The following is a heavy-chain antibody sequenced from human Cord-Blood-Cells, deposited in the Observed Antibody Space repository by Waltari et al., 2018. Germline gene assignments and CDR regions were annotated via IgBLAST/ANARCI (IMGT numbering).Heavy chain of an antibody. Sequence: EVQLVESGGGLVKPGGSLSLSCAASGFTFSSYSMNWVRQAPGKGLEWVSSISSSSSYIYYADSVKGRFTISRDNAKNSLYLQMNSLRAEDTAVYYCARDCSGGSCYDYWGQGTLVTVSS. J-gene: IGHJ4*02. CDR3: ARDCSGGSCYDY. CDR1: GFTFSSYS. D-gene: IGHD2-15*01. CDR2: ISSSSSYI. V-gene: IGHV3-21*01.